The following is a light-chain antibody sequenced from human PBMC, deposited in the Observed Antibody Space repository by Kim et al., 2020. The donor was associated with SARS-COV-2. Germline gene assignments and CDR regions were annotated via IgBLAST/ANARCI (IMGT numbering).Light chain of an antibody. CDR1: SCDVGSYNY. CDR2: DVS. Sequence: QSVTIACAGTSCDVGSYNYFSWYQQHPGKAPNLMIYDVSKRPSGVPDRFSGSKSGNTASLTISGLQAEDEADYYCCSYAGSYGVVFGGGTQLTVL. J-gene: IGLJ2*01. V-gene: IGLV2-11*01. CDR3: CSYAGSYGVV.